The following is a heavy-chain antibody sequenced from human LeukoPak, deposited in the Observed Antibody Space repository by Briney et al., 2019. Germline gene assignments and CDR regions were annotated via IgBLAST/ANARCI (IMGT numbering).Heavy chain of an antibody. CDR3: ASEENCSSTSCHAY. CDR1: GGSFSGYY. J-gene: IGHJ4*02. Sequence: SETLSLTCAVYGGSFSGYYWSWIRQPPGKGLEWIGEINHSGSTNYNPSLKSRVTISVDTSKNQFSLKLSSVTAADTAVYYCASEENCSSTSCHAYWGQGTLVTVSS. CDR2: INHSGST. V-gene: IGHV4-34*01. D-gene: IGHD2-2*01.